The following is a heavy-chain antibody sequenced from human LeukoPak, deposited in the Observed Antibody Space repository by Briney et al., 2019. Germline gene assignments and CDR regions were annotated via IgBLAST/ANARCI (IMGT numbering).Heavy chain of an antibody. CDR1: GGSIGSYY. J-gene: IGHJ5*02. V-gene: IGHV4-59*01. CDR2: ISYSGST. Sequence: SETLSLTCTVSGGSIGSYYWSWIRQPPGKGLEWIGHISYSGSTNYNPSLKSRVTISVDTSKNQFSLKLSSVTAADSAVYYCARGGSGYALNWFDPWGQGTLVTVSS. CDR3: ARGGSGYALNWFDP. D-gene: IGHD5-12*01.